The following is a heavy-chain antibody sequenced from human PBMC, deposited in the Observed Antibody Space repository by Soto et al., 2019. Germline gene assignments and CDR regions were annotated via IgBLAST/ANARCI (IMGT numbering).Heavy chain of an antibody. CDR3: ARDSTQLFSSVENCFDP. CDR1: GYSFTDYY. CDR2: ITPNSGDT. Sequence: ASVKVSCKASGYSFTDYYIHWVRQAPGQGLEWMGWITPNSGDTKYAQKFQGRVTMTRDTSISTAYMELTRLTSDDTAVYYRARDSTQLFSSVENCFDPWGQGTLVTVSS. J-gene: IGHJ5*02. V-gene: IGHV1-2*02. D-gene: IGHD1-1*01.